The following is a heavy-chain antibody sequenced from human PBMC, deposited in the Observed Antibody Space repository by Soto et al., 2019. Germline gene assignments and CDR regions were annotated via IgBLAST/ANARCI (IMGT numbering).Heavy chain of an antibody. V-gene: IGHV3-33*01. Sequence: LRLSCAASGFTLSSNGMHWVRQAPGKGLEWVAFIWYDGSDKYYADSVKGRFTIPKDNSKNTLYLQMNSLRAEDTAVYYCARDDIPGIAVATYGMDVWGQGTTVTVSS. D-gene: IGHD6-19*01. J-gene: IGHJ6*02. CDR1: GFTLSSNG. CDR2: IWYDGSDK. CDR3: ARDDIPGIAVATYGMDV.